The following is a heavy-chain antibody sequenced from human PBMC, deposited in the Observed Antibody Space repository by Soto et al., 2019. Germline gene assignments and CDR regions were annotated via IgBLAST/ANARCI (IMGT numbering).Heavy chain of an antibody. D-gene: IGHD2-2*02. CDR1: GFIVSTNY. J-gene: IGHJ2*01. CDR3: ARGPRYLDWYFDL. Sequence: VQLVESGGGLVQPGWSLRLSCAASGFIVSTNYMSWVRQAPGKGLEWVSVTYSGGSTYYVDSVKGRFTISRDHSKNPLYLQMNRLRAEDTAVYYWARGPRYLDWYFDLWGRGTLVTVSS. CDR2: TYSGGST. V-gene: IGHV3-66*01.